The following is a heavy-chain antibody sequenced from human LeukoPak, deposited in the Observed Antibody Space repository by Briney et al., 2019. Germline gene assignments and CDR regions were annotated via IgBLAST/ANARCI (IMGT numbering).Heavy chain of an antibody. CDR1: GFTVGTKY. D-gene: IGHD5-24*01. CDR3: ARVGDHFHWNLDL. Sequence: PGGSLRLSCAASGFTVGTKYMNWVRQAPGKGLEWVSIIYSGGTTYYADSVKGRFTISRDTSKNTLSLQMNSLRAEDTAVYFRARVGDHFHWNLDLWGRGTLVTVSS. V-gene: IGHV3-53*01. J-gene: IGHJ2*01. CDR2: IYSGGTT.